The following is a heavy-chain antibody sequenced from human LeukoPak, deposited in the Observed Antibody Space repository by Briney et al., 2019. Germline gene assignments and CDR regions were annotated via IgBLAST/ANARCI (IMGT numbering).Heavy chain of an antibody. D-gene: IGHD3-9*01. J-gene: IGHJ4*02. Sequence: PSETLSLTCAVYGGSFSGYYWSWIRQPPGKGLEWIGEINHSGSTNYNPSLTSRVTISVDTSKNQFSLKLSSVTAADTAVYYCARGSSLRYFDWLLQAPDYWGQGTLVTVSS. CDR2: INHSGST. CDR1: GGSFSGYY. CDR3: ARGSSLRYFDWLLQAPDY. V-gene: IGHV4-34*01.